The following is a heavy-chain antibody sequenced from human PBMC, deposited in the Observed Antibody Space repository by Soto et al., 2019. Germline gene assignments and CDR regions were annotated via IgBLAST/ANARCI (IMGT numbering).Heavy chain of an antibody. J-gene: IGHJ5*02. CDR3: ARDGVVAATAESSGWFDP. D-gene: IGHD2-15*01. Sequence: GGSLRLSCAASGFTFSSYGMHWVRQAPGKGLEWVAVIWYDGSNKYYADSVKGRLTISRDNSKNTLYLQMNSLRAEDTAVYYCARDGVVAATAESSGWFDPWGQGTLVTVSS. CDR1: GFTFSSYG. CDR2: IWYDGSNK. V-gene: IGHV3-33*01.